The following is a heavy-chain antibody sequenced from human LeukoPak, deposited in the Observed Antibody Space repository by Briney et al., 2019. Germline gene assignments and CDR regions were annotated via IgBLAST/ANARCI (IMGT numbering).Heavy chain of an antibody. J-gene: IGHJ3*02. CDR2: INHSGST. V-gene: IGHV4-34*01. D-gene: IGHD4-17*01. CDR1: GGSFSGYY. Sequence: PSETLSLTCGFCGGSFSGYYWSWIRQPPGKGLEWIGEINHSGSTNYNPSLKSRATVSVDTSKKQFSLKLSSVTAADTAVYYCARPTSTVTDDAFDIWGQGTMVTVSS. CDR3: ARPTSTVTDDAFDI.